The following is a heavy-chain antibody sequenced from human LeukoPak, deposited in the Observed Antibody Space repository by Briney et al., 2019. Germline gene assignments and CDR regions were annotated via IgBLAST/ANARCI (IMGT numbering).Heavy chain of an antibody. J-gene: IGHJ5*02. CDR3: ARGPYSTVTPFAHLDP. CDR1: GGSFNDYA. D-gene: IGHD2-21*01. CDR2: VSQTGGI. V-gene: IGHV4-34*01. Sequence: SETLSLTCIVYGGSFNDYAWTWIRQPPGKGLEWLGGVSQTGGINYNPSLKSRVTISLDTSKNYFSLKLSSVTAADTAVYYCARGPYSTVTPFAHLDPWGQGTLVTVSS.